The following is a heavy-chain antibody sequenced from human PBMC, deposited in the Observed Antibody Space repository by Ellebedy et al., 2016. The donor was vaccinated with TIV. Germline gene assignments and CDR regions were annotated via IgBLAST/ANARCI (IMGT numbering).Heavy chain of an antibody. CDR2: IIPIFGTA. J-gene: IGHJ4*02. D-gene: IGHD5-18*01. CDR1: RGTFSSYA. V-gene: IGHV1-69*13. CDR3: ARDPFSYRGYSYGIDY. Sequence: SVKVSXKASRGTFSSYAISWVRQAPGQGLEWMGGIIPIFGTANYAQKFQGRVTITADESTSTAYMELSSLRSEDTAVYYCARDPFSYRGYSYGIDYWGQGTLVTVSS.